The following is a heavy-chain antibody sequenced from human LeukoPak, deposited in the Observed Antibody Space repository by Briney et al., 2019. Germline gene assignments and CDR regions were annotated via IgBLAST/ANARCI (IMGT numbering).Heavy chain of an antibody. D-gene: IGHD5-24*01. CDR2: ISSSTSTI. Sequence: PGGSLRLSCAASGFTFSSYSMNWVRQAPGKGLEWVSYISSSTSTIYYADSVKGRFTISRDNAKNSLFLHMNSLRAEDTAVYYCARDGEMPTIYFDYWGQGTLVTVSS. CDR1: GFTFSSYS. CDR3: ARDGEMPTIYFDY. J-gene: IGHJ4*02. V-gene: IGHV3-48*04.